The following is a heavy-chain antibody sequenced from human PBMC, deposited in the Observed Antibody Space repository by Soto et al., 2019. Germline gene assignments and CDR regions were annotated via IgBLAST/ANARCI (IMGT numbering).Heavy chain of an antibody. J-gene: IGHJ3*02. Sequence: SVKVSCKASGGTFSSYAISWVRQAPGQGLEWMGGIIPIFGTANYAQKFQGRVTITADESTSTAYMELSSLRSEDTAVYYCARLLLWFGESPFDIWGQGTMVTVSS. V-gene: IGHV1-69*13. CDR2: IIPIFGTA. CDR3: ARLLLWFGESPFDI. CDR1: GGTFSSYA. D-gene: IGHD3-10*01.